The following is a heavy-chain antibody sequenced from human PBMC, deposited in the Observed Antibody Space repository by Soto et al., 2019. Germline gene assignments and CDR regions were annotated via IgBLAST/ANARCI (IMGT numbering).Heavy chain of an antibody. CDR2: ISGSGGST. D-gene: IGHD3-22*01. Sequence: GGSLRLSCAASGFTFSSYAMSWVRQAPGKGLEWVSAISGSGGSTYYADSVKGRFTISRDNSKNTLYLQMNSLRAEDTAVYYCAKDPRSSGYYSSHYFDYWGQGTLVTVSS. V-gene: IGHV3-23*01. J-gene: IGHJ4*02. CDR3: AKDPRSSGYYSSHYFDY. CDR1: GFTFSSYA.